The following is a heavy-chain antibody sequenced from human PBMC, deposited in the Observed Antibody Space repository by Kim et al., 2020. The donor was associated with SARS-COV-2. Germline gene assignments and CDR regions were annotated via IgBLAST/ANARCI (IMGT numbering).Heavy chain of an antibody. V-gene: IGHV4-39*01. J-gene: IGHJ4*02. CDR3: ARQPIWYSGSYRDY. D-gene: IGHD1-26*01. Sequence: NPSLKSRVTISVDTSKNQFSLKLSSVIAADTAVYYCARQPIWYSGSYRDYWGQGTLVTVSS.